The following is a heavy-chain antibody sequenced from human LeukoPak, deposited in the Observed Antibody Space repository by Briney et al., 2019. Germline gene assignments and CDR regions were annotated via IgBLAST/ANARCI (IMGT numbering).Heavy chain of an antibody. Sequence: GASVKVSCKASGYTFTGYYMHWVRQAPGQGVEWMGGIIPIFGTANYAQKFQGRVTITADKSTSTAYMELSSLRSEDTAVYYCAGTAPFAELSLDAFDIWGQGPMVTVSS. CDR1: GYTFTGYY. V-gene: IGHV1-69*06. J-gene: IGHJ3*02. CDR3: AGTAPFAELSLDAFDI. D-gene: IGHD3-10*01. CDR2: IIPIFGTA.